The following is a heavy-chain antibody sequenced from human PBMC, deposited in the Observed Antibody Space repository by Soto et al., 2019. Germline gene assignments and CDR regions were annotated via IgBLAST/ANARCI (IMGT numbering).Heavy chain of an antibody. D-gene: IGHD3-10*01. Sequence: GESLKISCKGSGYSFTSYWISWVRQMPGKGLEWMGRIDPSDSYTNYSPSFQGHVTISADKSISTAYLQWSGLKAPDTAMYYCARDRGGGAKYYYGSGSYKVGWFDPWGQGTLVTGSS. V-gene: IGHV5-10-1*01. CDR2: IDPSDSYT. CDR1: GYSFTSYW. CDR3: ARDRGGGAKYYYGSGSYKVGWFDP. J-gene: IGHJ5*02.